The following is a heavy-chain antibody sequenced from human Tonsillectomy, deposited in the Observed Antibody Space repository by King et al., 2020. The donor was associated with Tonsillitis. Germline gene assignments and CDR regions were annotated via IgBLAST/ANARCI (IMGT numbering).Heavy chain of an antibody. CDR2: IYHSGST. D-gene: IGHD3-10*01. J-gene: IGHJ4*02. V-gene: IGHV4-4*02. CDR3: ARGGGSGSFDY. CDR1: GGSISSSNW. Sequence: VQLQESGPGLVKPSGTLSLTCAVSGGSISSSNWWSWVRQPPGKGLEWIGEIYHSGSTNYNPSLKCRVTISVDKSKNQFSLKLSSVTAGDTAVYYCARGGGSGSFDYWGQGTLVTVSS.